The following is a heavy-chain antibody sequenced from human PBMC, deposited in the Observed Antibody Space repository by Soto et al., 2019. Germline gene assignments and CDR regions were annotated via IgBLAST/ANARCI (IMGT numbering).Heavy chain of an antibody. Sequence: PSETLSLTCNVSGGAISSDDDYWSWIRQRPGKGLEWIGYISYSGKTYYNPSLKSRITMSVDTPKRQLSLKLRSVTAADAAAFYCARGSHNFDSWGQGVPVTVSS. V-gene: IGHV4-30-4*01. CDR1: GGAISSDDDY. J-gene: IGHJ4*02. CDR3: ARGSHNFDS. CDR2: ISYSGKT. D-gene: IGHD3-10*01.